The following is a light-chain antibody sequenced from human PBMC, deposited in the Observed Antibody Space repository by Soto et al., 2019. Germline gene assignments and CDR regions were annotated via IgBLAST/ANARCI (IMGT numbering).Light chain of an antibody. V-gene: IGLV2-23*02. Sequence: QSALTQPASVSGSPGQSITISCTGTSSDVGSYNPVSWYQQHPGKAPKLMIYEDSERPSGISNRFSGSKSGNTASLTISGLQAEDEADYYCCSFATGSTFGFGGGTKLTVL. CDR1: SSDVGSYNP. J-gene: IGLJ2*01. CDR3: CSFATGSTFG. CDR2: EDS.